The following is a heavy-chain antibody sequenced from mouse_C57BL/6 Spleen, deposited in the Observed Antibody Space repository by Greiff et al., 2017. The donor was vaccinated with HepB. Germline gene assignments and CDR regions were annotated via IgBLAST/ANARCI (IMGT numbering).Heavy chain of an antibody. CDR2: INPYNGGT. CDR3: AKKIKGWFAY. CDR1: GYTFTDYY. Sequence: VQLKESGPVLVKPGASVKMSCKASGYTFTDYYMNWVKQSHGKSLEWIGVINPYNGGTSYNQKFKGKATLTVDKSSSTAYMELNSLTSEDSAVYYCAKKIKGWFAYWGQGTLVTVSA. J-gene: IGHJ3*01. D-gene: IGHD2-4*01. V-gene: IGHV1-19*01.